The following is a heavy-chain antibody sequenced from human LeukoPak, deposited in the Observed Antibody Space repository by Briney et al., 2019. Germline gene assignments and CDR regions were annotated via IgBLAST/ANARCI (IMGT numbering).Heavy chain of an antibody. CDR2: IYPGNSDT. Sequence: GESLKISCRGSGYIFTTYWIGWVRQMPGKGLEWMGLIYPGNSDTRYSPSFHGQVTISADKSISTAYLQWSSLKASDTAMYYCARGDYGDYRVFYTLFDYWGQGTLVTVSS. CDR3: ARGDYGDYRVFYTLFDY. D-gene: IGHD4-17*01. CDR1: GYIFTTYW. J-gene: IGHJ4*02. V-gene: IGHV5-51*01.